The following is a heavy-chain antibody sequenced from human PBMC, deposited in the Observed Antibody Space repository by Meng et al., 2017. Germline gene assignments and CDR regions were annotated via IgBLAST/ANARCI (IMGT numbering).Heavy chain of an antibody. D-gene: IGHD4-17*01. V-gene: IGHV4-38-2*02. CDR3: ASLHYGQYYFDY. J-gene: IGHJ4*02. CDR2: FHHSGTT. CDR1: GFSINTNYY. Sequence: SETLSLTCTVSGFSINTNYYWGWIRQPPGKGLEWIGNFHHSGTTNYNPSLKSRVTISVDTSKNQFSLKLNSVSAADTAVYYCASLHYGQYYFDYWGQGTLVTVSS.